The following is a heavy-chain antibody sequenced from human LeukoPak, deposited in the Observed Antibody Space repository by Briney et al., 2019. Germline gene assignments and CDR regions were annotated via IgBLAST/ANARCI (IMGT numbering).Heavy chain of an antibody. CDR2: TNHGEST. D-gene: IGHD3-22*01. CDR1: GGSFSGYY. J-gene: IGHJ6*02. Sequence: PSETLSLTCAVSGGSFSGYYWYWIRQPPGKGLEWIGETNHGESTNYNPSLKSRATLSVDTSKNQFSLKLTSVTAADTAVYYCARGRTYYYDTSGYYPSIYYGMDVWGQGTTVIVSS. V-gene: IGHV4-34*01. CDR3: ARGRTYYYDTSGYYPSIYYGMDV.